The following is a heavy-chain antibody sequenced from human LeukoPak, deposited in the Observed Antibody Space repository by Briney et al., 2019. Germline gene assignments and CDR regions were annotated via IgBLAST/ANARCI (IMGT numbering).Heavy chain of an antibody. Sequence: GRSLRLSCAASGFTFSSYGMHWVRQAPGKGLERVAVISYDGSNKYYADSVKGRFTISRDNSKNTLYLQMNSLRAEDTAVYYCAKGRLGYYYDSSGFPKNWFDPWGQGTLVTVSS. CDR1: GFTFSSYG. V-gene: IGHV3-30*18. J-gene: IGHJ5*02. CDR2: ISYDGSNK. CDR3: AKGRLGYYYDSSGFPKNWFDP. D-gene: IGHD3-22*01.